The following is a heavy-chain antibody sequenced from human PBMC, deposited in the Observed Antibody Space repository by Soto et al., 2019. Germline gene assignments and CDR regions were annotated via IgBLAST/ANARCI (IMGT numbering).Heavy chain of an antibody. Sequence: GGSLRLSCAASGFTFSSYGMHWVRQAPGKGLEWVAVIWYDGSNKYYADSVKGRFTISRDNSKNTLYLQMNSLRAEDTAVYYCARGGTLTTVTLAEYFQHWGQGTLVTVSS. CDR1: GFTFSSYG. J-gene: IGHJ1*01. CDR2: IWYDGSNK. V-gene: IGHV3-33*01. D-gene: IGHD4-17*01. CDR3: ARGGTLTTVTLAEYFQH.